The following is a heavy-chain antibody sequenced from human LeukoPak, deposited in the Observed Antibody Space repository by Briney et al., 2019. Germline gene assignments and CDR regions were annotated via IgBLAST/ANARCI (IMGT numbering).Heavy chain of an antibody. J-gene: IGHJ4*02. Sequence: SVKVSCKASGGTFSSYAISWVRRAPGQGLEWMGGIIPIFGTANYAQKFQGRVTITADESTRTAYMELSSLRSEDTAVYYCAREAVLRFLEWQRFRGGLDYWGQGTLVTVSS. CDR1: GGTFSSYA. V-gene: IGHV1-69*13. CDR2: IIPIFGTA. D-gene: IGHD3-3*01. CDR3: AREAVLRFLEWQRFRGGLDY.